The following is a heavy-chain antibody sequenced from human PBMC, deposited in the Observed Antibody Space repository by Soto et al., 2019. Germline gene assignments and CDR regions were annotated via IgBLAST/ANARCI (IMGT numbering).Heavy chain of an antibody. CDR1: GFTFSTYG. Sequence: GGSLRLSCAASGFTFSTYGMKWVRQAPGKGLEWVSSISSSSTYIYYADSVKGRFTVSRDNAKNSLYLQMDSLRADDTAVFYCVRDAPYCGGDCSDYWGQGTLVTVSS. CDR3: VRDAPYCGGDCSDY. D-gene: IGHD2-21*01. CDR2: ISSSSTYI. V-gene: IGHV3-21*01. J-gene: IGHJ4*02.